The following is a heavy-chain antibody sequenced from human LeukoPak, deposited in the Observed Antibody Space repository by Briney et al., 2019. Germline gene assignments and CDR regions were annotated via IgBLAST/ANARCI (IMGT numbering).Heavy chain of an antibody. CDR2: IKNSGST. J-gene: IGHJ6*03. V-gene: IGHV4-34*01. D-gene: IGHD3-22*01. Sequence: PSETLSLTCAVYGGSFSGYYWSWIRQPPGKGLEWIGEIKNSGSTNYNPPLKSRVTISVDTSKNQFSLKLSSVTAADTAVYYCARGATYDSSGYYYVPYYMDVWGKGTTVTVSS. CDR3: ARGATYDSSGYYYVPYYMDV. CDR1: GGSFSGYY.